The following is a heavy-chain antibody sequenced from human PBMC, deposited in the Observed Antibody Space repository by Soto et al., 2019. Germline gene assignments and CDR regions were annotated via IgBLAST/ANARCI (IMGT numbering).Heavy chain of an antibody. Sequence: SETLSLTCTVSGGSISSGGYYWSWIRQHPGKGLEWIGYIYYSGSTYYNPSLKSRVTISVDTSKNQFSLKLSSVTAADTAVYYCARSARTQNWFDPWGQGTLVTVSS. V-gene: IGHV4-31*03. CDR2: IYYSGST. J-gene: IGHJ5*02. CDR3: ARSARTQNWFDP. CDR1: GGSISSGGYY.